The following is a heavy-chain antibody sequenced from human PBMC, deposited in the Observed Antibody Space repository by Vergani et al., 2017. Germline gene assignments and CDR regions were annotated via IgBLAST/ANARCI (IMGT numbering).Heavy chain of an antibody. J-gene: IGHJ6*02. CDR1: GGTFSSFT. D-gene: IGHD2-15*01. CDR3: ARAAGRVYCSGGSCYSGNYYYGMDV. CDR2: IIPILGIA. V-gene: IGHV1-69*02. Sequence: QVQLVQSGAEVKKPGSSVKVSCKASGGTFSSFTISWVRQAPGQGLEWMGRIIPILGIANYAQKFQGRVTITAVKSTSTAYMELSSLRSEDTAVYYCARAAGRVYCSGGSCYSGNYYYGMDVWGQGTTVTVSS.